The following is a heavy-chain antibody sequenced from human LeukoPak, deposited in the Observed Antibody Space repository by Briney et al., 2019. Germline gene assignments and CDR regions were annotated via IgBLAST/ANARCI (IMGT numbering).Heavy chain of an antibody. J-gene: IGHJ4*02. CDR1: GVSISSYY. CDR2: ISYSGTT. D-gene: IGHD5-18*01. CDR3: ASGETQLWSPFDY. V-gene: IGHV4-59*01. Sequence: PSETLSLTCTVSGVSISSYYWNWIRQTPAKGLEWIGYISYSGTTNYNPSLKSRGTISVDTSKNQLSLSLTSMTAADTAIYYCASGETQLWSPFDYWAQGILLTVSS.